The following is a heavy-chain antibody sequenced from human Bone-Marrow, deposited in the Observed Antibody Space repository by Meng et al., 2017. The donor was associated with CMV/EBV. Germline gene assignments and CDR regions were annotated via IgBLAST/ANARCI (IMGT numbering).Heavy chain of an antibody. CDR2: ILPIFALA. Sequence: SVKVSCKASGGTFSNYAISWVRQAPGQGLEWMGGILPIFALAKYAQNFQGRVTITADRSTSTAYMELSSLRAEDTAVYYCARGLNADFYPVDLGVDYWGQGTLVTVSS. CDR3: ARGLNADFYPVDLGVDY. V-gene: IGHV1-69*10. J-gene: IGHJ4*02. D-gene: IGHD2/OR15-2a*01. CDR1: GGTFSNYA.